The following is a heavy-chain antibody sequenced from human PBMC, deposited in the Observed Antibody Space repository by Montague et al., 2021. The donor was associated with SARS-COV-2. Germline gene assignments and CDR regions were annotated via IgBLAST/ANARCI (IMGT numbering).Heavy chain of an antibody. CDR2: IYTSGST. Sequence: TLSLTCTVSGGSISSGSYYWSWIRQPAGKGLEWIGRIYTSGSTXYSPSLKSRVTISVDTSKNQFSLKLSSVTAADTAMYYCARAPHYDFWSGYYLGEGYYYYYMDVWGKGTTVTVSS. J-gene: IGHJ6*03. CDR3: ARAPHYDFWSGYYLGEGYYYYYMDV. V-gene: IGHV4-61*02. CDR1: GGSISSGSYY. D-gene: IGHD3-3*01.